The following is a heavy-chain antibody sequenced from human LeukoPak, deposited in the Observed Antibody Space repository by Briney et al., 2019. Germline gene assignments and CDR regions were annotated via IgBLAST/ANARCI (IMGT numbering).Heavy chain of an antibody. CDR3: GTETRVRGVLTFDY. V-gene: IGHV1-24*01. Sequence: ASVKVSCKVSGYTLKELSTHWVRQAPGKGLEWMGGFDPEDGETIYAQKFQGRVTMTEDTSTDTAYMELSSLRSEDTAVYYCGTETRVRGVLTFDYWGQGTLVTVST. J-gene: IGHJ4*02. D-gene: IGHD3-10*01. CDR2: FDPEDGET. CDR1: GYTLKELS.